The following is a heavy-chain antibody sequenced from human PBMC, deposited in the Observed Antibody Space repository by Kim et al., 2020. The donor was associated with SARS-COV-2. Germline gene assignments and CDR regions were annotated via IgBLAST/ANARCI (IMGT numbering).Heavy chain of an antibody. CDR2: IWYDGSNK. V-gene: IGHV3-33*01. J-gene: IGHJ4*02. CDR3: ARYFGLGRFGELYNY. Sequence: GGSLRLSCAASGFTFSSYGMHWVRQAPGKGLEWVAVIWYDGSNKYYADSVKGRFTISRDNSKNTLYLQMNSLRAEDTAVYYCARYFGLGRFGELYNYWGQGTLVTVSS. CDR1: GFTFSSYG. D-gene: IGHD3-10*01.